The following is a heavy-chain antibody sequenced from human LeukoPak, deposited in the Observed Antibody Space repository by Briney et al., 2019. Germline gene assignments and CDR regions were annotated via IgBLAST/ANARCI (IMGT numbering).Heavy chain of an antibody. CDR2: IYPGDSYT. Sequence: GESLEISCKGSGYSFTSYWIAWVRQMPGKGLEWMGIIYPGDSYTTYSPSFRGQVTISADKSISTAYLQWRSLKASDTAMYYCARRSGSDALDIWGQGTMVTVSS. J-gene: IGHJ3*02. CDR3: ARRSGSDALDI. CDR1: GYSFTSYW. V-gene: IGHV5-51*01. D-gene: IGHD3-10*01.